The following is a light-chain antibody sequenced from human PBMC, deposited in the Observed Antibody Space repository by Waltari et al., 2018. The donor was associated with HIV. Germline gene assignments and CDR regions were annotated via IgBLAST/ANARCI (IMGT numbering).Light chain of an antibody. CDR2: EAS. CDR3: QQATTFPHT. J-gene: IGKJ2*01. Sequence: IQITQSPSYVSESVGGGVSTSCRASQNIGRSLAWYQLKAGKAPKLVVYEASRLNDGVPARFHGTGSRSNFTLDINNLQSEDFATYVCQQATTFPHTFG. V-gene: IGKV1-12*01. CDR1: QNIGRS.